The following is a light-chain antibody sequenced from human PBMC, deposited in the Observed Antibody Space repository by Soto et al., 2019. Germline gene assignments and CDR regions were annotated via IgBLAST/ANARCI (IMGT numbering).Light chain of an antibody. CDR2: DVI. CDR3: CSYAGSYTHV. V-gene: IGLV2-11*01. Sequence: QSALTQPRSVSGSPGQSVTFSCTGTSSDVGAYIYVSWYQQHPGKPPKLIIYDVIKRPSGVPDRFSGSKSGNTASLTISGLQAEDEADYYCCSYAGSYTHVFGTGTKLTVL. CDR1: SSDVGAYIY. J-gene: IGLJ1*01.